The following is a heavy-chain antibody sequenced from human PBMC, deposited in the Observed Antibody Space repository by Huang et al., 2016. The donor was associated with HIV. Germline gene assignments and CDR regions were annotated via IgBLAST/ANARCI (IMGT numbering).Heavy chain of an antibody. D-gene: IGHD2-2*01. CDR2: IYYSGST. V-gene: IGHV4-39*01. CDR3: ARHMDCSSSSCLAGGHERGPFDM. Sequence: QLQLQESGPGLVKPSETLSLTCSVSGGSISSSSYYWGWLRQPPGKGLVWIGSIYYSGSTFYNPALKSRVTISVDTSKNQFSLRLSSVTAADTSVYYCARHMDCSSSSCLAGGHERGPFDMWGQGTMVTVSS. J-gene: IGHJ3*02. CDR1: GGSISSSSYY.